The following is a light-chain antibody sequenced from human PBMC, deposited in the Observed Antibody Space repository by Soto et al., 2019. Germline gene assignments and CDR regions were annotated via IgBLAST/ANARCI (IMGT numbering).Light chain of an antibody. CDR2: EVS. CDR3: SSYTTSNTPLYV. J-gene: IGLJ1*01. CDR1: SSDTAGYNY. Sequence: QSVLTQPASVSGSPGQSITISCTGTSSDTAGYNYVSWYQQHLGKAPKLMIYEVSNRPSGVSNRFSGSQSGNTASLTISGLQAEDEANYYCSSYTTSNTPLYVFGTGTKVTVL. V-gene: IGLV2-14*01.